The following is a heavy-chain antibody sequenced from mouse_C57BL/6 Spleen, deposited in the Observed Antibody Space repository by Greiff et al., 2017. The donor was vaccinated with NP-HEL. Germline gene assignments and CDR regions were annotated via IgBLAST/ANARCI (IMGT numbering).Heavy chain of an antibody. CDR2: ISGGGGNT. Sequence: EVQVVESGGGLVKPGGSLKLSCAASGFTFSSYTMSWVRQTPEKRLEWVATISGGGGNTYYPDSVKGRFTISRDNAKNTLYLQMSSLRSEDTALYYCARRQLRLPNYYAMDYWGQGTSVTVSS. J-gene: IGHJ4*01. D-gene: IGHD3-2*02. CDR3: ARRQLRLPNYYAMDY. V-gene: IGHV5-9*01. CDR1: GFTFSSYT.